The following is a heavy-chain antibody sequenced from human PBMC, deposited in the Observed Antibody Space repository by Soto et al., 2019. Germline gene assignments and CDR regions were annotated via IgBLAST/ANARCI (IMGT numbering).Heavy chain of an antibody. CDR2: TYYRSKWYN. Sequence: SQTLSLTCAISGDRVSSNSAAWNWIRQSPSRGLEWLGRTYYRSKWYNDYAVSVKSRITINPDTSKNQFSLQLNSVTPEDTAVYYSARSIRILYRSGWYHNDAFDIWGQGTMVTVS. CDR1: GDRVSSNSAA. D-gene: IGHD6-19*01. V-gene: IGHV6-1*01. CDR3: ARSIRILYRSGWYHNDAFDI. J-gene: IGHJ3*02.